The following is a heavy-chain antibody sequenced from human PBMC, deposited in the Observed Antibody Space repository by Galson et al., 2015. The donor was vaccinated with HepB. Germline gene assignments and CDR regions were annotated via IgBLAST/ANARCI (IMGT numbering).Heavy chain of an antibody. Sequence: SVKVSCKASGGTFSSYAISWVRQAPGQGLEWMGGIIPIFGTANYAQKFQGRVTIIADESTSTAYMELSSLRSEDTAVYYCASDIVAGYGSGGYYFGYRGPGNLGTRSP. CDR2: IIPIFGTA. D-gene: IGHD3-10*01. V-gene: IGHV1-69*13. CDR1: GGTFSSYA. J-gene: IGHJ4*02. CDR3: ASDIVAGYGSGGYYFGY.